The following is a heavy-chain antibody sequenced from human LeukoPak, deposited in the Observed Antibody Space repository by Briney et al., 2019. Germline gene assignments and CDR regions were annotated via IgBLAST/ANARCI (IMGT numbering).Heavy chain of an antibody. CDR1: GFTFSGHF. D-gene: IGHD1-26*01. CDR3: AREVGATSP. Sequence: GGSLRLSCSASGFTFSGHFMHWVRQAPGKGLEWVSSISGSSSYIYYADSVKGRFTISRDSAKNSLYLQMNSLRAEDTAIYYCAREVGATSPWGQGTLVTVSS. V-gene: IGHV3-21*01. CDR2: ISGSSSYI. J-gene: IGHJ5*02.